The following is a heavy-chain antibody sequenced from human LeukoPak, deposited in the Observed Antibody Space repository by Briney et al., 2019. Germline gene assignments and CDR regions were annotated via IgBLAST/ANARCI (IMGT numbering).Heavy chain of an antibody. CDR2: FEYEDGET. Sequence: ASVRVSCKVSGDTLVDLSIHWLRQAPGKGLEWMGGFEYEDGETIYALKFQGRVTVTEDTSIDTAYMEMSSLTSEDTAVYYCATPPPDTLTGSRLVGAFEIWGQGTMVTVSS. J-gene: IGHJ3*02. CDR3: ATPPPDTLTGSRLVGAFEI. CDR1: GDTLVDLS. D-gene: IGHD3-9*01. V-gene: IGHV1-24*01.